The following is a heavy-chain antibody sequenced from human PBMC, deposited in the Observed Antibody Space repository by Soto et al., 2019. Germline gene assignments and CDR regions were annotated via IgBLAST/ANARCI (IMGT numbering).Heavy chain of an antibody. CDR1: GFTFSSYG. J-gene: IGHJ6*02. V-gene: IGHV3-33*01. Sequence: LRLSCAASGFTFSSYGMHWVRQAPGKGLEWVAVIWYDGSNKYYADSVKGRFTISRDNSKNTLYLQMNSLRAEDTAVYYCARRNYGMDVWGQGTTVTVSS. CDR2: IWYDGSNK. CDR3: ARRNYGMDV.